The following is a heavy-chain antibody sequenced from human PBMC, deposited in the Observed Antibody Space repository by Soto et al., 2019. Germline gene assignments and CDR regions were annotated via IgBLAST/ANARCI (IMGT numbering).Heavy chain of an antibody. CDR3: ARSISVAMDF. CDR2: IYYSGTT. D-gene: IGHD6-19*01. J-gene: IGHJ4*02. Sequence: PSETLSLTCTVSGGSISSSSYHWGWFRQPPGKGLEWIGSIYYSGTTYYNPSLKSRVTISVDTSKNQFSLKLSSVTAADTAVYYCARSISVAMDFWGQGTLVTVSS. V-gene: IGHV4-39*01. CDR1: GGSISSSSYH.